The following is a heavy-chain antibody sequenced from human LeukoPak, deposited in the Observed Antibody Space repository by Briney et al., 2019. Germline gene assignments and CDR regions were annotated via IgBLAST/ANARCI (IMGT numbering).Heavy chain of an antibody. Sequence: GGSLRLSCAASGFTFSSYAMSWVRQAPGGGLEWVSAISGSGGSTYYADSVKGRFTIYRDYSKNTLYLQMNSLRAEDTAVYYCAKDDIVVVPAAIRRWFDPWGQGTLVTVSS. J-gene: IGHJ5*02. D-gene: IGHD2-2*02. CDR2: ISGSGGST. V-gene: IGHV3-23*01. CDR3: AKDDIVVVPAAIRRWFDP. CDR1: GFTFSSYA.